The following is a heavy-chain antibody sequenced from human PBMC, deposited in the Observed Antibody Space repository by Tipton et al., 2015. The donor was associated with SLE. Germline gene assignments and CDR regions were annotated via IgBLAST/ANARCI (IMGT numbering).Heavy chain of an antibody. CDR2: IYSGGST. Sequence: SLRLSCVASGFTFNSYGASWVRQAPGKGLEWVSVIYSGGSTYYADSVQGRFTISRDNFKNTLYLQMNSLRLEDTALYYCASRRSYSTEDALDLWGRGTMVTVSS. D-gene: IGHD1-14*01. CDR3: ASRRSYSTEDALDL. J-gene: IGHJ3*01. V-gene: IGHV3-66*02. CDR1: GFTFNSYG.